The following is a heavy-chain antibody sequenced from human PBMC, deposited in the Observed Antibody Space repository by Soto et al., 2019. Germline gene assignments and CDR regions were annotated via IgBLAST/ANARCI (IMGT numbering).Heavy chain of an antibody. CDR1: GFTFSSYG. CDR3: AKTAGLGLTDAFDI. J-gene: IGHJ3*02. Sequence: GGSLRLSCAASGFTFSSYGMHWVRQAPGKGLEWVAVISYDGSNKYYADSVKGRFTISRDNSKNTLYLQMNSLRAEDTAVYYCAKTAGLGLTDAFDIWGQGTMVTVSS. D-gene: IGHD6-13*01. V-gene: IGHV3-30*18. CDR2: ISYDGSNK.